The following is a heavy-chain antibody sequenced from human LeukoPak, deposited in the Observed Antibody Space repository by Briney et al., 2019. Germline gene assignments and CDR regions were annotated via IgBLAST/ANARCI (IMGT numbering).Heavy chain of an antibody. V-gene: IGHV4-59*01. CDR3: ASYNWKGFDY. CDR2: IYYSGST. J-gene: IGHJ4*02. D-gene: IGHD1-20*01. Sequence: SETLSLTCTVSGGSISSYYWSWIRQPPGKGLEWIGYIYYSGSTNYNPSLKSRVTISVDTSKNQFSLKLSSVTAADTAVYYCASYNWKGFDYWGQGTLVTVSS. CDR1: GGSISSYY.